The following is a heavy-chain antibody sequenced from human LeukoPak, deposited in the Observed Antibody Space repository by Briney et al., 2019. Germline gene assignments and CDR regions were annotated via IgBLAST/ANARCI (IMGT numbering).Heavy chain of an antibody. Sequence: GASVKVSCKASGYTFTSYYMHWVRQAPGQGLEWMGIINPSGGSTSYAQKFQGRVTMTRDTSTSTVYMELSSLRSEDTAVYYCAREAMPLEWLLYAPGDCGWFDPWGQGTLVTVSS. D-gene: IGHD3-3*01. J-gene: IGHJ5*02. V-gene: IGHV1-46*01. CDR2: INPSGGST. CDR1: GYTFTSYY. CDR3: AREAMPLEWLLYAPGDCGWFDP.